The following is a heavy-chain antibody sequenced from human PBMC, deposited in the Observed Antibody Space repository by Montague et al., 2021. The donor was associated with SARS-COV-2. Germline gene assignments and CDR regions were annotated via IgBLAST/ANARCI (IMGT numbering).Heavy chain of an antibody. Sequence: PALVKPTQTLTLTCTFSGFSLSTSGMCVSWIRQPPGKAMEWLARIDWDDDKYYSTSLKTRLTISKDTSKNQVVLTMTNMDPVVTATYYCARTFYDILTGYSKWCFDYWGQGTLVTVSS. J-gene: IGHJ4*02. CDR2: IDWDDDK. D-gene: IGHD3-9*01. CDR1: GFSLSTSGMC. V-gene: IGHV2-70*11. CDR3: ARTFYDILTGYSKWCFDY.